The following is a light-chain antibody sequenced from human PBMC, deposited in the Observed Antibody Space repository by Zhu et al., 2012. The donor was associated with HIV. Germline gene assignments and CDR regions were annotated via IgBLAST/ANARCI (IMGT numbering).Light chain of an antibody. Sequence: IVLTQSPATLSLSPGERATVSCRASQSVSSYLAWYQQKPGQAPRLLIYDASKRATGIPARFSGSGSGADFTLTISSLEPEDFALYYCQQRSNWPLTFGGGTKVEIK. J-gene: IGKJ4*01. CDR2: DAS. CDR3: QQRSNWPLT. CDR1: QSVSSY. V-gene: IGKV3-11*01.